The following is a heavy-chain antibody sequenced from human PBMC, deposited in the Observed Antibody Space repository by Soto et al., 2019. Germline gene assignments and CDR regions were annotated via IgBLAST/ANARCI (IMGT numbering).Heavy chain of an antibody. CDR1: GYTFISYD. J-gene: IGHJ4*02. Sequence: QVQLVQSGAEVKKPGASVKVSCKASGYTFISYDINWVRQATRQGLEWMGWMNTNTGDTGYAQKFPGRVTMTRTPSINAANLELSSLRSDDTAVYFCARGDGYIFDYWGQGTLVTVSS. CDR2: MNTNTGDT. D-gene: IGHD5-12*01. CDR3: ARGDGYIFDY. V-gene: IGHV1-8*01.